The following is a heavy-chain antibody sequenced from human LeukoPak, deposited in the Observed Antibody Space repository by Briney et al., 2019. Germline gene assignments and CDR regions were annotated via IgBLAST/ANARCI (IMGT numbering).Heavy chain of an antibody. CDR3: ARISAYGDYNFDY. CDR1: GFSLITSGMC. J-gene: IGHJ4*02. Sequence: QTLSLTCTLSGFSLITSGMCVSWIRQPPGKALEWLALIDWDDDKYYSTSLKTRLTISKDTFKNQVVLTMTNMDPVDTAKYYCARISAYGDYNFDYWGQGTLVTVSS. D-gene: IGHD4-17*01. CDR2: IDWDDDK. V-gene: IGHV2-70*01.